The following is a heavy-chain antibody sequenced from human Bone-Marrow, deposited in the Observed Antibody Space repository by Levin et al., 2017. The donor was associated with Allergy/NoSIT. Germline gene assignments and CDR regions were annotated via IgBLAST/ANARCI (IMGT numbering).Heavy chain of an antibody. CDR1: GGSFSDYY. CDR2: ISYSGTT. Sequence: SETLSLTCAVYGGSFSDYYWSWIRQPPGKGLEWIGYISYSGTTYYNPSLRGRVFISVDRSKNQFPLKLSSVPVPDTAVYYCVREGGFCTDGVCPTFYYNAMGVWGHGIPVTVSS. J-gene: IGHJ6*02. V-gene: IGHV4-34*09. D-gene: IGHD2-8*01. CDR3: VREGGFCTDGVCPTFYYNAMGV.